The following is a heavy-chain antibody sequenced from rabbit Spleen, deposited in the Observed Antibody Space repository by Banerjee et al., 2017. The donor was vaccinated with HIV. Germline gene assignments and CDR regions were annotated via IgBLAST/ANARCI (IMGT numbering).Heavy chain of an antibody. Sequence: EESGGGLVQPEGSLTLTCTASGFYFSSSYWICWVRQAPGKGLEWIGCINTGSGTTYYASWAKGRFTISKTSSTTVTLEMTSLTAADTATYFCARGSAAMTLVITGYYLGLWGPGTLVTVS. CDR1: GFYFSSSYW. CDR2: INTGSGTT. D-gene: IGHD2-1*01. CDR3: ARGSAAMTLVITGYYLGL. J-gene: IGHJ4*01. V-gene: IGHV1S45*01.